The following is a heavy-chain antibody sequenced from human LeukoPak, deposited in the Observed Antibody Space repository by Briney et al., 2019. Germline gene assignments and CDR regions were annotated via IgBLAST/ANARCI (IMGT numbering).Heavy chain of an antibody. CDR1: GFTFSGYA. CDR3: ARVYRYAYDY. CDR2: ISGDGGDT. Sequence: GGSLRLSCEGSGFTFSGYAVTWVRQAPGKGLEYVSAISGDGGDTYYASSVKGRFTISRDNSKNTLYLQMGSLRAEDMAVYYCARVYRYAYDYWGQGTLVTVSS. J-gene: IGHJ4*02. V-gene: IGHV3-64*01. D-gene: IGHD3-16*01.